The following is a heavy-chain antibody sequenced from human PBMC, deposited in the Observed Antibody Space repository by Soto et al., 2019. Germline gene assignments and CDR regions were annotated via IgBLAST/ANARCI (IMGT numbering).Heavy chain of an antibody. D-gene: IGHD6-19*01. Sequence: EVQLLESGGGLVQPGGSLRLSCAASGFTFSSYAMSWVRQAPGKGLEWVSGIVGSGASTYYADSVKGRFTISRDNSKNTLFLQMTSLRAEDTSVYYCAKDLPLSGWFGLYYFDYWGQGTLVTVSS. CDR2: IVGSGAST. CDR3: AKDLPLSGWFGLYYFDY. CDR1: GFTFSSYA. V-gene: IGHV3-23*01. J-gene: IGHJ4*02.